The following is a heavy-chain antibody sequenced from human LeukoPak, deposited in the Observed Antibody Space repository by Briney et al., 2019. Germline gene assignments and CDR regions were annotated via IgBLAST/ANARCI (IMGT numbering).Heavy chain of an antibody. Sequence: GGSLRLSSAASGFTFSSYWMSWVRQAPGKGLEWVANIKQDGSEKYYVDSVKGRFTISRDNAKNSLYLQMNSLRAEDTAVYYCARCGYSSYFDYWGQGTLVTVSS. D-gene: IGHD4-11*01. V-gene: IGHV3-7*01. J-gene: IGHJ4*02. CDR3: ARCGYSSYFDY. CDR2: IKQDGSEK. CDR1: GFTFSSYW.